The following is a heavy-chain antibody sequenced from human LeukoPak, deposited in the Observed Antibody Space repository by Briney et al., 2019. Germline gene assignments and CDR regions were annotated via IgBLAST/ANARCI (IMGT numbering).Heavy chain of an antibody. CDR3: MSDLDN. CDR1: GFTFSNAW. V-gene: IGHV3-15*01. CDR2: IKTKGEGGTV. J-gene: IGHJ4*02. Sequence: GGSLRLSCSTSGFTFSNAWMTWVRQAQGKGLEWVGRIKTKGEGGTVDYAAPVKGRFTISRDDSKNTLYLQMNSLKTEDTAIYYCMSDLDNWGQGTLVTVSS.